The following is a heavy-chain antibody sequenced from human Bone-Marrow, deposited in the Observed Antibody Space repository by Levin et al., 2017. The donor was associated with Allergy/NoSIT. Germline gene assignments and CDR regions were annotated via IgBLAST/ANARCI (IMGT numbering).Heavy chain of an antibody. CDR3: ARTYCSGGRCNSGY. D-gene: IGHD2-15*01. V-gene: IGHV3-48*01. J-gene: IGHJ4*02. Sequence: GESLKISCAASGFTFSSYGMNWVRQAPGKGLEWVSYISSSSSIKLYADSVKGRFTISRDNAKNSLNLQMNSLRAEDTAVYYCARTYCSGGRCNSGYWGQGTLVTVSS. CDR1: GFTFSSYG. CDR2: ISSSSSIK.